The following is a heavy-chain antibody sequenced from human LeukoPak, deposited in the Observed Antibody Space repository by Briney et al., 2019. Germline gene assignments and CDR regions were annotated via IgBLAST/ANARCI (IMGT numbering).Heavy chain of an antibody. V-gene: IGHV4-38-2*02. CDR3: ARAPPYYYFYMDV. J-gene: IGHJ6*03. Sequence: KPSETLSLTCTVSGHSISSGNYWGWIRQPPGKGLEWIGSIYHSGSTYYNPSLKSRVTISVDTSKNQFSLKLSSVTAADTAVYYCARAPPYYYFYMDVWGKGTTVTVSS. CDR1: GHSISSGNY. CDR2: IYHSGST.